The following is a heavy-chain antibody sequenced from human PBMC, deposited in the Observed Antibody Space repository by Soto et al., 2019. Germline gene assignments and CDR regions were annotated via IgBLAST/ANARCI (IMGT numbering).Heavy chain of an antibody. CDR3: DRDYLDY. Sequence: GASLKISCKGPGHLFNNHWIGWVRQTPGKGLEWMGLIFTRDSETKTSPSFQGHVSFSVDNSINTVYLQWTSLKTTDTGIYCCDRDYLDYWGQGTPVTVSS. CDR2: IFTRDSET. V-gene: IGHV5-51*01. CDR1: GHLFNNHW. J-gene: IGHJ4*02.